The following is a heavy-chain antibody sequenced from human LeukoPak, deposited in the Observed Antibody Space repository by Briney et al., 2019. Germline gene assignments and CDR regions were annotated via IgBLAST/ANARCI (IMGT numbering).Heavy chain of an antibody. CDR1: GYTFTSYA. J-gene: IGHJ3*02. D-gene: IGHD1-26*01. V-gene: IGHV7-4-1*02. CDR3: ARICPKVGATCLGAFDI. CDR2: INTNTGNP. Sequence: ASVKVSCKASGYTFTSYAMNWVRQAPGQGLEWMGWINTNTGNPTYAQGFTGRFVFSLDTSVSTAYLQISSLKAEDTAVYYCARICPKVGATCLGAFDIWGQGTMVTVSS.